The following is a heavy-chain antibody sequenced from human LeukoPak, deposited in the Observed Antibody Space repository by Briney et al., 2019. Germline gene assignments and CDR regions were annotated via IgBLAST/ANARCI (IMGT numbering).Heavy chain of an antibody. J-gene: IGHJ3*02. Sequence: SETLSLTCGVFGESFSGYYWSWIRQPPGKGLEWIGEINHSGNTNYNPSLKSRVTISVDTSKNRFSLKLTSVTAADTAIYYCATKDISAYYYGAFDIWGQGTMVIVSS. V-gene: IGHV4-34*01. CDR3: ATKDISAYYYGAFDI. CDR1: GESFSGYY. D-gene: IGHD3-22*01. CDR2: INHSGNT.